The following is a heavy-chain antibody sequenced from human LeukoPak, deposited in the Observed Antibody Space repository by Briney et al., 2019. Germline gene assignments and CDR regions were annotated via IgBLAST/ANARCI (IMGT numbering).Heavy chain of an antibody. CDR2: ISSSSSYI. Sequence: GGSLRLSCAASGFTFSSYSMNWVRQAPGKGMEWVSSISSSSSYIYYADSVKGRFTISRDNAKNSLYLQMNSLRAEDTAVYYCARDGGGRSFDYWGQGTLVTVSS. CDR3: ARDGGGRSFDY. CDR1: GFTFSSYS. J-gene: IGHJ4*02. D-gene: IGHD3-3*01. V-gene: IGHV3-21*01.